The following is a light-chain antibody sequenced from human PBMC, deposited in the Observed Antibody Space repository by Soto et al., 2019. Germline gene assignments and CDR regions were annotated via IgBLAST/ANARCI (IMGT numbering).Light chain of an antibody. V-gene: IGKV3-20*01. CDR2: GAT. CDR1: QSVSSNY. J-gene: IGKJ2*02. CDR3: AHYANQPWT. Sequence: EIVLTQSPATLPLSPGERATLSCRASQSVSSNYLVWYQQKPGQAPRPLIYGATSSATGIRDRFSGSGSGRDITLNISRLEPEEFAVYYYAHYANQPWTFGQGTKVEIK.